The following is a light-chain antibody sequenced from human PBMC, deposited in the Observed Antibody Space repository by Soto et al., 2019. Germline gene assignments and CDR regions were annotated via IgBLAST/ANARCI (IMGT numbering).Light chain of an antibody. J-gene: IGKJ3*01. CDR1: QSVSSSY. CDR2: GAS. V-gene: IGKV3-20*01. Sequence: EIVLTQSPGTLSLSPGERATLSCRASQSVSSSYLAWYQQKPCQAPRLLIYGASSRVTGIPDRFSGSGSGTDFTLTISRLEPEDFAVYYCQQYGSSTIFTFGPGTKVDI. CDR3: QQYGSSTIFT.